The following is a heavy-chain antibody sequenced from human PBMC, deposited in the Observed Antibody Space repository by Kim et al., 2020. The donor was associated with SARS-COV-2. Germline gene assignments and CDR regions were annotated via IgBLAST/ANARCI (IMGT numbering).Heavy chain of an antibody. J-gene: IGHJ3*02. V-gene: IGHV1-3*01. Sequence: YAPKFQGRVTITRDPSESTAYMELSSLRSEDTAVYYCARGDYGDYHAFDIWGQGTMVTVSS. D-gene: IGHD4-17*01. CDR3: ARGDYGDYHAFDI.